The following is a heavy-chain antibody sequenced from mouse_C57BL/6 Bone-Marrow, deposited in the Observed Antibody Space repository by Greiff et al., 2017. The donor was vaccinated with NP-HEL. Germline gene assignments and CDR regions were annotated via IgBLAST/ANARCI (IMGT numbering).Heavy chain of an antibody. Sequence: VQLQQPGAELVMPGASVKLSCKASGYTFTSYWMHWVKQRPGQGLEWIGEIDPSDSYTNYNQKFKGKSTLTVDKSSSTAYMQLSSLTSEDSAVYYCARGDDSYSAWFAYWGQGTLVTVSA. V-gene: IGHV1-69*01. CDR3: ARGDDSYSAWFAY. J-gene: IGHJ3*01. CDR1: GYTFTSYW. CDR2: IDPSDSYT. D-gene: IGHD2-3*01.